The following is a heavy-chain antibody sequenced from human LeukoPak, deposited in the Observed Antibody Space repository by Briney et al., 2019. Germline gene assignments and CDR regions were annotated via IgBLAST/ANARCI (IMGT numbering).Heavy chain of an antibody. CDR3: ARGRPANPYSSSPTFFDY. Sequence: RSETLSLTCAVDGGSFSGYYWSWIRQPPGKGLEWIGEINHSGSTNYNPSLKSGFTISVDTYKNQLSLKLSSVTAADTAVYYCARGRPANPYSSSPTFFDYWGQGTLVTVST. CDR2: INHSGST. J-gene: IGHJ4*02. D-gene: IGHD6-6*01. V-gene: IGHV4-34*01. CDR1: GGSFSGYY.